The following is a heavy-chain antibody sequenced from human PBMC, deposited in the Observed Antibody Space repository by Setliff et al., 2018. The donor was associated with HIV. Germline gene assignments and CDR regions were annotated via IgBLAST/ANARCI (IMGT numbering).Heavy chain of an antibody. J-gene: IGHJ6*03. V-gene: IGHV4-31*03. CDR3: ARVPANPDFYYYYMDV. CDR1: GGPISRYY. CDR2: IYYSGGT. Sequence: SETLSLTCTVSGGPISRYYWSWIRQHPGKGLEWIGYIYYSGGTYYNPSLKSRVTISVDTSKNQFSLKLSSVTAADTAVYYCARVPANPDFYYYYMDVWGKGTTVTVSS.